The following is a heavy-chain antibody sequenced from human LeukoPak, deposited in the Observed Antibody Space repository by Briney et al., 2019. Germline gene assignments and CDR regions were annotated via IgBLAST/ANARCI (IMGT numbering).Heavy chain of an antibody. CDR1: GFTFSSYW. Sequence: GGSLRLSCAVSGFTFSSYWMSWVRQAPGKGLEWVANIKEDGSEKYYVDSVKGRFTISRDNAKNSLFLQMNSLRVEDTAVYFCARGGPTGAIDGWGQGTLVTVSS. D-gene: IGHD3-16*01. J-gene: IGHJ4*02. CDR2: IKEDGSEK. V-gene: IGHV3-7*01. CDR3: ARGGPTGAIDG.